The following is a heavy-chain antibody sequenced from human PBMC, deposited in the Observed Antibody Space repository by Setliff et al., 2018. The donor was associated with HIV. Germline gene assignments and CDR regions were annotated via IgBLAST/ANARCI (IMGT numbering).Heavy chain of an antibody. CDR3: ASDYSSRHDAFDI. D-gene: IGHD6-13*01. CDR2: MFRGGGR. J-gene: IGHJ3*02. CDR1: WESKINHD. Sequence: PSETLSLTCSVSWESKINHDWGWIRQSPGRGLEWIGSMFRGGGRQFQPSLASRVPISGATSKNQFSLRLSSVTAADTAVYYCASDYSSRHDAFDIWGQGTVVTVSS. V-gene: IGHV4-59*11.